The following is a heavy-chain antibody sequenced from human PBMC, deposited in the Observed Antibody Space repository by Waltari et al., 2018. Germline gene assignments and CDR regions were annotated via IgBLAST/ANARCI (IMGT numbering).Heavy chain of an antibody. Sequence: QVQLVQSGAEVKKPGASVKVSCKASGYTFTGYYMHWVRQAPGQGLEWMGRINPNSGGTNYAQKFQGRVTMTRDTSISTAYMELSRLRSDDTAVYYCARERYGDYDLYYYGMDVWGQGTTVTVSS. J-gene: IGHJ6*02. V-gene: IGHV1-2*06. CDR2: INPNSGGT. CDR1: GYTFTGYY. CDR3: ARERYGDYDLYYYGMDV. D-gene: IGHD4-17*01.